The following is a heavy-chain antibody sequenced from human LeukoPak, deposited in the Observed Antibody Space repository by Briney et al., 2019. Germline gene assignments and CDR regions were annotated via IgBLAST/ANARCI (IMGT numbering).Heavy chain of an antibody. V-gene: IGHV3-7*01. D-gene: IGHD2-15*01. CDR1: GFTFSSYA. CDR2: INPAGSET. Sequence: GGSLRLSCAASGFTFSSYAMSWVRQAPGKGLGWVANINPAGSETYYVDPVKGRFSISRDNAKNLVYLQMNSLRAEDTAVYHCARFGYVAAVDVWGQGTPVTVSS. CDR3: ARFGYVAAVDV. J-gene: IGHJ4*02.